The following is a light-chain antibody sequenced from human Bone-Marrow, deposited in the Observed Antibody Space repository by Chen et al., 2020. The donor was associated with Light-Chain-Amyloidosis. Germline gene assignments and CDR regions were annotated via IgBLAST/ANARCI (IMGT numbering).Light chain of an antibody. V-gene: IGLV2-14*01. J-gene: IGLJ1*01. Sequence: QSALTQPASVSGSPGQSITIPCTGSSSDVGGDNHVSWYQQHPDKAPKLMIYEVTNRPSWVPVRFSGSKADNTASMTISGLQAEDEADYFCSSYTITNALVFGGGTRVTVL. CDR2: EVT. CDR3: SSYTITNALV. CDR1: SSDVGGDNH.